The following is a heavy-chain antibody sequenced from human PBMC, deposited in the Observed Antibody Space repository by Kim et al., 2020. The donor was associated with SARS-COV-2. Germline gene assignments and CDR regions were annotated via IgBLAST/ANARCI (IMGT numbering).Heavy chain of an antibody. CDR1: GGSISSYY. J-gene: IGHJ3*02. CDR3: ARNGDDSSGYYYTGDAFDI. D-gene: IGHD3-22*01. V-gene: IGHV4-59*13. CDR2: ISYSGST. Sequence: SETLSLTCTVSGGSISSYYWSWIRQPPGKGLEWIGYISYSGSTNYNPSLKSRVTISVDTSKNQFSLKLSSVTAADTAVYYCARNGDDSSGYYYTGDAFDIWGQGTMVTVSS.